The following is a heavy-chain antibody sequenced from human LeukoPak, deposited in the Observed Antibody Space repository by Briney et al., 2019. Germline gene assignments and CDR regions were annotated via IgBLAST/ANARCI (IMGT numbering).Heavy chain of an antibody. J-gene: IGHJ4*02. CDR2: INSDVSST. Sequence: PGGSLRLSCAASGFTFSSYWMHWVRQAPGKGLVWVSRINSDVSSTSYADSVKGRFTISRDNAKNTLYLQMNSLRAEDTAVYYCARARYDFWSGYPIDYWGQGTLVTVSS. V-gene: IGHV3-74*01. D-gene: IGHD3-3*01. CDR1: GFTFSSYW. CDR3: ARARYDFWSGYPIDY.